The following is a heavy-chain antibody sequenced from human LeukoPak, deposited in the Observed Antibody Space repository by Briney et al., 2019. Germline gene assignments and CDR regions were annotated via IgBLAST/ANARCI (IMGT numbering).Heavy chain of an antibody. J-gene: IGHJ4*02. D-gene: IGHD1-26*01. CDR3: ARDLVGFGGSYFFDY. Sequence: PGGSPRLSCAASGFTFDDYGMSWVRQAPGKGLEWVSGINWNGGSTGYADSVKGRFTISRDNAKNSLYLQMNSLRAEDTALYYCARDLVGFGGSYFFDYWGQGTLVTVSS. CDR1: GFTFDDYG. V-gene: IGHV3-20*04. CDR2: INWNGGST.